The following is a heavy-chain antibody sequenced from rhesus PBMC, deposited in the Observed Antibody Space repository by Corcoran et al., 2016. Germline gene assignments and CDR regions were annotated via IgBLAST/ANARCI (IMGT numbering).Heavy chain of an antibody. D-gene: IGHD1-32*01. CDR2: ISGNRGKY. CDR1: GYSSSSLW. J-gene: IGHJ5-2*02. CDR3: VRNDDSTPPKVRSLDV. V-gene: IGHV4-80*01. Sequence: QVQLQESGPGLVKSSETLFLTCAVSGYSSSSLWLSWIRLLPGTGLEWIGEISGNRGKYKYNPSLKSRVTISRDESKSQWSLKLTSVTAADTAVYYCVRNDDSTPPKVRSLDVWGRGLLVTVAS.